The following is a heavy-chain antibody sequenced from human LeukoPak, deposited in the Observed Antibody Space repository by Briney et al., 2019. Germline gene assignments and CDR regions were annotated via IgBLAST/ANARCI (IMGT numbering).Heavy chain of an antibody. V-gene: IGHV4-61*02. CDR1: GGSISSGSYY. J-gene: IGHJ4*02. Sequence: PSETLSLTCTVSGGSISSGSYYWSWIRQPAGKGLEWIGRIYTSGSTNYNPSLKSRVTISVDTSKNQFSLKLSSVTAADTAVYYCARVGSGRYDYWGQGTLVTVSS. CDR3: ARVGSGRYDY. D-gene: IGHD1-26*01. CDR2: IYTSGST.